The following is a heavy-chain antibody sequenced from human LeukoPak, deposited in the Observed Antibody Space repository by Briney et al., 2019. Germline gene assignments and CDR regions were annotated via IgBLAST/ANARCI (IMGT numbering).Heavy chain of an antibody. CDR1: GYTLTELS. J-gene: IGHJ4*02. CDR3: ATGEGSVGGNILFDY. Sequence: ASVKVSCKVSGYTLTELSMHWVRQAPGKGLEWMGGFDPEDGETICAQKFQGRVTMTEDTSTDTAYMELSSLRSEDTAVYYCATGEGSVGGNILFDYWGQGTLVTVSS. CDR2: FDPEDGET. D-gene: IGHD3-9*01. V-gene: IGHV1-24*01.